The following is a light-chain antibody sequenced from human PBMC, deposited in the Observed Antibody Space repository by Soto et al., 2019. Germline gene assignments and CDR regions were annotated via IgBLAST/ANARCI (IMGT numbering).Light chain of an antibody. J-gene: IGKJ4*01. Sequence: DIQMTQSPSSLSASVGDRVTITCRASQSISTYLNWYQQKAGRAPKLLIYAASSLQSGVPSTFSGSGSGTHFTLTINSLQPDDFATYYCQQCYSIPLTFGGGTKVEIK. CDR1: QSISTY. CDR2: AAS. V-gene: IGKV1-39*01. CDR3: QQCYSIPLT.